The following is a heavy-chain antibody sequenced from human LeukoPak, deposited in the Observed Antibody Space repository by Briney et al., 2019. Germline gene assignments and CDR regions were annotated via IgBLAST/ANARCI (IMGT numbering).Heavy chain of an antibody. Sequence: PPETLSLTCTVSGGSISSGSYYWSWIRQPAGKGLEWIGRIYTSGSTNYHPSLKSRVTISVDTSKNQFYLKLSSVTAADTAVYYCARAQEVTMFGAFDIWGQGTMVTVSS. V-gene: IGHV4-61*02. CDR3: ARAQEVTMFGAFDI. CDR1: GGSISSGSYY. CDR2: IYTSGST. J-gene: IGHJ3*02. D-gene: IGHD3-10*02.